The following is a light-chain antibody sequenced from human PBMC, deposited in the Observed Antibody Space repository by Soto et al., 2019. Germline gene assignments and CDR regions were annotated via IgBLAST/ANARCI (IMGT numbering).Light chain of an antibody. V-gene: IGKV1-9*01. Sequence: DIQLTQSPSFLSASVGDRVTITCRASQGIRSYLAWYRQRPGKAPELLIYGASTLRPGGASRFSGSGSGTEFTLTISSLQPEDFVTYYCQQSYTSPYTFGQGTKLEIK. J-gene: IGKJ2*01. CDR3: QQSYTSPYT. CDR2: GAS. CDR1: QGIRSY.